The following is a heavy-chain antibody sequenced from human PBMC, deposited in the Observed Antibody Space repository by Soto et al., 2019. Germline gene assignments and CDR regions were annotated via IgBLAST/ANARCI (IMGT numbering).Heavy chain of an antibody. Sequence: PSETLSLTCTVSGGSISSSSYYWGWIRQPPGKGLEWIGSIYYSGSTYYNPSLKSRVTISVDTSKNQFSLKLSSVTAADTAVYYCARPVGGYSYGYFNYYGMDVWGQGTTVT. V-gene: IGHV4-39*01. CDR2: IYYSGST. CDR3: ARPVGGYSYGYFNYYGMDV. CDR1: GGSISSSSYY. D-gene: IGHD5-18*01. J-gene: IGHJ6*02.